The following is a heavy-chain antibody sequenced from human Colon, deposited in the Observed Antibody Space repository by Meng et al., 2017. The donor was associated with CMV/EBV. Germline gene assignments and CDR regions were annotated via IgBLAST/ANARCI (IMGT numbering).Heavy chain of an antibody. CDR2: INPSGGST. V-gene: IGHV1-46*02. CDR3: ARVSRVSSGAFDP. D-gene: IGHD3-10*01. Sequence: KASGYTFNTSYIHWVRQAPGQGLEWMGIINPSGGSTSYAQKFQGRVTMTTDTSTSTVYMELSSLRSDDTAVYYCARVSRVSSGAFDPWGQGTLVTVSS. J-gene: IGHJ5*02. CDR1: GYTFNTSY.